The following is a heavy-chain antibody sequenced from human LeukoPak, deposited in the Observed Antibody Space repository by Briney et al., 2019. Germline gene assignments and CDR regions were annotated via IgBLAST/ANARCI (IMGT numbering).Heavy chain of an antibody. V-gene: IGHV4-61*08. Sequence: SETLSLTCTVSGGSISRVDYYCSWLRQPPGSGLEGSRYIYYSGGTNYNPSLKIRVTRPVETSKNHFSLESSSVTAADTGVYYCERVDGYCSSTRCYKDAFDIWGEPTMLTVS. D-gene: IGHD2-2*02. CDR1: GGSISRVDYY. CDR2: IYYSGGT. J-gene: IGHJ3*02. CDR3: ERVDGYCSSTRCYKDAFDI.